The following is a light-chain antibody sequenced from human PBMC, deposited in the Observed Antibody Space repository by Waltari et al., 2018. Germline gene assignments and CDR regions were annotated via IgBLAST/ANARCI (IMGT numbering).Light chain of an antibody. CDR3: QQSKQWPRWT. CDR2: DAI. CDR1: ESVGTD. Sequence: EIVMTQSPATMSVSPGEEVTLSCTASESVGTDVAWYRHKPGQAPRLHIYDAITRATGVPARFSGSGSGTDFTLTINSLQSEDFAIYYCQQSKQWPRWTFGQGTKLEIK. J-gene: IGKJ2*02. V-gene: IGKV3D-15*01.